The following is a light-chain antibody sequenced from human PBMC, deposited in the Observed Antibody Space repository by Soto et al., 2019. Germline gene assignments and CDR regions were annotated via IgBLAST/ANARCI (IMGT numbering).Light chain of an antibody. J-gene: IGKJ3*01. V-gene: IGKV3-11*01. CDR2: VAS. CDR1: QSIDVY. CDR3: QQRGTSPLT. Sequence: DIVLTQSPATLSVSPGDRATITCRASQSIDVYLYWHQQRPGQSPRLLIFVASTRPTGVPDRFSGSGSGTDFTLTISSLEPEDFASYYCQQRGTSPLTFGPGTKVHI.